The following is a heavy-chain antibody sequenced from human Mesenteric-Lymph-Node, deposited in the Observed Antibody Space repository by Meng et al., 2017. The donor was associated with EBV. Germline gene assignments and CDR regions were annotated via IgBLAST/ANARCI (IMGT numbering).Heavy chain of an antibody. CDR2: VIHSGNT. D-gene: IGHD3-16*01. CDR3: ATGWGKANY. Sequence: QVQQPQWGVGLLKPSETLSRPCDVYGDSFSAYYWRWIRQPPGRGLEWIGDVIHSGNTSYSPSLKSRVTISVDTSKRQFSLKLRSMTAADTAVYYCATGWGKANYWGQGTLVTVSS. J-gene: IGHJ4*02. V-gene: IGHV4-34*12. CDR1: GDSFSAYY.